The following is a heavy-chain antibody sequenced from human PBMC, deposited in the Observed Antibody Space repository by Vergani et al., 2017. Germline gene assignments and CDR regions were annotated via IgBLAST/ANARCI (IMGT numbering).Heavy chain of an antibody. CDR2: INHSGST. CDR3: ARSQRGLAKYDY. J-gene: IGHJ4*02. CDR1: GGSFSGYY. D-gene: IGHD3/OR15-3a*01. V-gene: IGHV4-34*01. Sequence: QVQLQQLGAGLLTPSETLSLTCAVYGGSFSGYYWSWIRQPSGKGLEWIGEINHSGSTNYNPSLKSRFTISVDTSKNQFSLKLSSVTAADTAVYYCARSQRGLAKYDYWGQGTLVTVSS.